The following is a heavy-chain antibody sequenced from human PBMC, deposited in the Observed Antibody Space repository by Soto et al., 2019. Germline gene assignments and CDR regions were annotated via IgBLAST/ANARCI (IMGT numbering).Heavy chain of an antibody. CDR2: IYYSGST. D-gene: IGHD3-16*02. CDR1: GGSISSGGYY. CDR3: ARYDYIWGSYRQGDDY. J-gene: IGHJ4*02. Sequence: SETLSLTCTVSGGSISSGGYYWSWIRQHPGKGLEWIGYIYYSGSTYYNPSLKSRVTISVDTSKNQFSLKLSSVTAADTAVYYCARYDYIWGSYRQGDDYWGQGTPVTVSS. V-gene: IGHV4-31*03.